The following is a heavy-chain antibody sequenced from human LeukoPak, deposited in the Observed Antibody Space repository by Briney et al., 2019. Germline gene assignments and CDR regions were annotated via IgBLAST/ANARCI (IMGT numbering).Heavy chain of an antibody. D-gene: IGHD6-19*01. CDR2: IKQDGSEK. CDR3: ARDGLPVAVDN. J-gene: IGHJ4*02. Sequence: GGSLRLSCAASGFSFSRYWMSWVRQAPGKGLEWVANIKQDGSEKYYVDSVKGRFTISRDNAKNSLYLQMNRLRAEDTAVYYCARDGLPVAVDNWGQGTLVTVSS. CDR1: GFSFSRYW. V-gene: IGHV3-7*01.